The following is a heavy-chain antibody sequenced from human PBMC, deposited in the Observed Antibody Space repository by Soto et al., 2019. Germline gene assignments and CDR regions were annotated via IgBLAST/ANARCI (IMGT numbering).Heavy chain of an antibody. V-gene: IGHV4-59*08. D-gene: IGHD4-17*01. CDR2: IYYSGST. CDR1: GGSISSYY. CDR3: ASHKYGDPSSGGPMDV. Sequence: QVQLQESGPGLVKPSETLSLTCTVSGGSISSYYWSWIRQPPGKGLEWIGYIYYSGSTNYNPSLTSRVTTSVDTCKNQFSLKLGSVTPADTAVYYCASHKYGDPSSGGPMDVWGQVTRVTVSS. J-gene: IGHJ6*02.